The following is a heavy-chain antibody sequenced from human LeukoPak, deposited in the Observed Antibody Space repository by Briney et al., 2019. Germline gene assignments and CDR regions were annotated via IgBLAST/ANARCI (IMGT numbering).Heavy chain of an antibody. Sequence: SETLSLTCTVSGVSISSYSWSWIRQPAGKGLDWIGRIYASGSTNYNPSLKSRVTMSVDTSKDQFSLKLSSVTAADTAVYYCARDTYNYGSSAYYFDYWGRGTLVTVSS. CDR1: GVSISSYS. V-gene: IGHV4-4*07. CDR2: IYASGST. J-gene: IGHJ4*02. D-gene: IGHD5-18*01. CDR3: ARDTYNYGSSAYYFDY.